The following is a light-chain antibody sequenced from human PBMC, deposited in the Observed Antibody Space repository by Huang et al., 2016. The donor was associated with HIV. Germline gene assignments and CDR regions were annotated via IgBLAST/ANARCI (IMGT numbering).Light chain of an antibody. CDR1: QDIFNY. CDR3: LQHKAFHLPT. Sequence: DIQMTQSPSVMSASVGDRVTITCRANQDIFNYLAWFQQKPGKVPKRLIYGVSSLQSGVPSRFSGSGSGTEVTLTIISLQPEDFATYYCLQHKAFHLPTFGQGTQVEV. V-gene: IGKV1-17*03. CDR2: GVS. J-gene: IGKJ1*01.